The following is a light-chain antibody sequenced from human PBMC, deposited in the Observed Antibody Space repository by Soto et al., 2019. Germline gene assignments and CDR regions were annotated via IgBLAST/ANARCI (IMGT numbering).Light chain of an antibody. CDR2: DAS. CDR3: QQYENLPT. J-gene: IGKJ5*01. Sequence: DIQITQSPSTLSASVGDRGTITCRASQSIGRWLAWYQQKPGKAPKVLIYDASTLKSGVPSRFSGSGSGTDFTLTISSLQPEDIATYYCQQYENLPTFGQGTRLEI. V-gene: IGKV1-5*01. CDR1: QSIGRW.